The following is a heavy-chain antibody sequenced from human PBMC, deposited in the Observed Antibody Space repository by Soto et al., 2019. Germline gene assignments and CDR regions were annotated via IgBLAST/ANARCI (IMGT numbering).Heavy chain of an antibody. Sequence: QVQLVQSGAEVKKPGASVKVSCKASGYTFTSYGISWVRQAPGQGLEWMGWISAYNGNTNYAQELQGRVTMTTDTSMSTADMELRSLRSDDTAVYYCAGDAMYNWNYADCDYWGQVTLVTVSS. J-gene: IGHJ4*02. CDR3: AGDAMYNWNYADCDY. V-gene: IGHV1-18*01. D-gene: IGHD1-7*01. CDR2: ISAYNGNT. CDR1: GYTFTSYG.